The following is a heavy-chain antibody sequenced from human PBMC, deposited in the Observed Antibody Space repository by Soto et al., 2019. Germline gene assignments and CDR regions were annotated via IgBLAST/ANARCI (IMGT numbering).Heavy chain of an antibody. D-gene: IGHD5-18*01. Sequence: GGSLRLSCAASGFTFSNAWMSWVRQAPGKGLEWVGHIKSKTDGGTTDYAAPVKGRFTISRDDSKNTLYLQMNSLKTEDTAVYYCTGGYSYGYDYWGQGTLVTVSS. V-gene: IGHV3-15*01. J-gene: IGHJ4*02. CDR2: IKSKTDGGTT. CDR3: TGGYSYGYDY. CDR1: GFTFSNAW.